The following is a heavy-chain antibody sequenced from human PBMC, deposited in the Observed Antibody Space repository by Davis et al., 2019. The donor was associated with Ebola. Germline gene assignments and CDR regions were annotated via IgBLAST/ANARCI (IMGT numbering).Heavy chain of an antibody. D-gene: IGHD6-13*01. CDR2: IYYSGSI. J-gene: IGHJ5*02. CDR1: GGSISSGGYY. V-gene: IGHV4-31*03. Sequence: PSETLSLTCIVSGGSISSGGYYWSWIRQHPGKGLAWIGYIYYSGSIYYNPSLESRVTISADTSKNQFSLKMKSVTAADTAIYYCARCGPFIAGAWFDPWGQGTLVTVSS. CDR3: ARCGPFIAGAWFDP.